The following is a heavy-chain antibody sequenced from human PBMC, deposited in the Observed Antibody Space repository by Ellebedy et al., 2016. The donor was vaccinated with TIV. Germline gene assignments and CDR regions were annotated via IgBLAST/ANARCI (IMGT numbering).Heavy chain of an antibody. CDR1: GFTFSDYY. D-gene: IGHD5-24*01. Sequence: GESLKISXAASGFTFSDYYMSWIRQAPGKGLEWVSYISSSGSTIYYADSVKGRFTISRDNAKNSPYLQMNSLRAEDTAVYYCAREMATTDAFDIWGQGTMVTVSS. J-gene: IGHJ3*02. CDR2: ISSSGSTI. CDR3: AREMATTDAFDI. V-gene: IGHV3-11*01.